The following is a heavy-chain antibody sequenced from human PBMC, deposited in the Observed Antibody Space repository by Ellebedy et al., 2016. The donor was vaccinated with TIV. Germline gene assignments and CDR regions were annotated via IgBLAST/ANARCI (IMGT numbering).Heavy chain of an antibody. V-gene: IGHV3-21*01. CDR3: ASFYDLRLCSGGSCFEY. Sequence: GESLKISCAASGFTFSSSTMNWVRQAPGKGPEWVSSISSSSYYIYDADSVKGRFTISRDNAKNSLYLQLNSLRAEDTAVYYRASFYDLRLCSGGSCFEYWGQGTLVTVSS. D-gene: IGHD2-15*01. CDR2: ISSSSYYI. CDR1: GFTFSSST. J-gene: IGHJ4*02.